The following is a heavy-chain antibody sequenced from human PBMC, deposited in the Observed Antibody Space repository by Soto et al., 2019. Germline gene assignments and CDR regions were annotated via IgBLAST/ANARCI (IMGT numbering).Heavy chain of an antibody. CDR2: IWYDGSEE. CDR3: AGEGGGGGTAFDV. D-gene: IGHD3-16*01. V-gene: IGHV3-33*08. J-gene: IGHJ3*01. CDR1: GFTFSSYI. Sequence: QVQVVESGGGVVQPGTSLRLSCAASGFTFSSYIMHWARQAPGKGLEWVAVIWYDGSEEFYADSVKGRFTISRDNSKNRLHVQMKALRVENRAVYYCAGEGGGGGTAFDVWGQGTMVTVSS.